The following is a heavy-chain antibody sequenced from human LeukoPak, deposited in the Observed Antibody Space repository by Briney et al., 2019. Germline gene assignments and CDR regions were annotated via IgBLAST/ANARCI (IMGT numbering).Heavy chain of an antibody. CDR3: ARDSTVTFAFDI. CDR2: IYYSGST. V-gene: IGHV4-59*01. CDR1: GGSISNYY. J-gene: IGHJ3*02. D-gene: IGHD4-17*01. Sequence: SETLSLPCTVSGGSISNYYWSRIRQSPGKGLEWIGYIYYSGSTNYNPSLKSRVTISVDTSKNQFSLRLSSVTAADTAVYYCARDSTVTFAFDIWGQGTVVTVSS.